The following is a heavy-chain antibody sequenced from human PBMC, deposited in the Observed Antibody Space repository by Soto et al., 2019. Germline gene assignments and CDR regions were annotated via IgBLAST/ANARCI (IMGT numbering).Heavy chain of an antibody. V-gene: IGHV1-3*01. D-gene: IGHD2-2*03. Sequence: GASVKVSCKASGYTFTSYAMHWVRQAPGQRLEWMGWINAGNGNTKYSQKFQGRVTITRDTSASTAYMELSSLRSEDTAVYYCATSLKGGYCSSTSCRGGNGYFDYWGQGTLVTVSS. CDR1: GYTFTSYA. CDR3: ATSLKGGYCSSTSCRGGNGYFDY. J-gene: IGHJ4*02. CDR2: INAGNGNT.